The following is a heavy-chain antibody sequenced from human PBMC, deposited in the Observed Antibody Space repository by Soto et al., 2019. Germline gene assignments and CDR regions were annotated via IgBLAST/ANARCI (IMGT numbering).Heavy chain of an antibody. V-gene: IGHV3-53*01. CDR3: ARPPNCGADCS. D-gene: IGHD2-21*02. Sequence: PGGSLRLSCAASGFIVSSNYMSWVRQAPGKGLEWVSVIYTGGSTRYADSVKGRFTISRDNSKNTLYLQMNSLRAEDTAVYYCARPPNCGADCSWGQGTLVTVSS. J-gene: IGHJ5*02. CDR1: GFIVSSNY. CDR2: IYTGGST.